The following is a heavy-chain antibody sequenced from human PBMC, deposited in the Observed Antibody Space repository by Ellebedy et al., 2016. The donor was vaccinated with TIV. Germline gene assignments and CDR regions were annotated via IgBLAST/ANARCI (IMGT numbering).Heavy chain of an antibody. Sequence: GESLKISCAASGFTFSTYSMNWVRQAPGKGLEWVSYIGSRTYIVYYADSVKCRFHIYRDNAKHSLYLQMNSLRDEDTAVYYCARGGGEQLRYAFDLWGQGTMVTVSS. CDR3: ARGGGEQLRYAFDL. J-gene: IGHJ3*01. CDR2: IGSRTYIV. CDR1: GFTFSTYS. D-gene: IGHD1-26*01. V-gene: IGHV3-48*02.